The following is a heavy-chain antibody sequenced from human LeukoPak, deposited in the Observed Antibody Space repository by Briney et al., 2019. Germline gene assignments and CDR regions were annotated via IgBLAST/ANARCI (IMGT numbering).Heavy chain of an antibody. CDR2: INHSGST. J-gene: IGHJ6*03. Sequence: PSETLSLTCAVYGGSFSGYYWSWIRQPPGKGLEWIGEINHSGSTNYNPSLKSRVTISVDTSKNQFSLKLSSVTAADTAVYYCARQGGYSYGYYYYYMDVWGKGTTVTISS. CDR3: ARQGGYSYGYYYYYMDV. D-gene: IGHD5-18*01. V-gene: IGHV4-34*01. CDR1: GGSFSGYY.